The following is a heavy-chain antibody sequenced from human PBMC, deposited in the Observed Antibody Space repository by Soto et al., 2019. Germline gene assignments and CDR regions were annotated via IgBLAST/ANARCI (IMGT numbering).Heavy chain of an antibody. J-gene: IGHJ4*02. CDR1: GGSISSGDYY. V-gene: IGHV4-30-4*01. D-gene: IGHD3-3*01. Sequence: QVQLQESGPGLVKPSQTLSLTCTVSGGSISSGDYYWSWVRQPPGKGLEWVGYISYSGSTYYKPSLKSRVAISLDTPKNQFSLKLTSVTAADTAVYYCARGAAIFGVVVNFDYWGQGTLVTVSS. CDR3: ARGAAIFGVVVNFDY. CDR2: ISYSGST.